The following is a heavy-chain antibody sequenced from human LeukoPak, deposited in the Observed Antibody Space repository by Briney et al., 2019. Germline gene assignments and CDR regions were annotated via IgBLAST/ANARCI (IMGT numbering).Heavy chain of an antibody. V-gene: IGHV4-39*07. CDR1: GGSISSSSYY. D-gene: IGHD4-17*01. J-gene: IGHJ6*02. Sequence: PSETLSLTCTVSGGSISSSSYYWGWIRQPPGKGLEWIGSIYYSGSTYYNPSLKSRVTISVDKSKNQFSLKLSSVTAADTAVYYCARENGDYDHYYYYGMDVWGQGTTVTVSS. CDR3: ARENGDYDHYYYYGMDV. CDR2: IYYSGST.